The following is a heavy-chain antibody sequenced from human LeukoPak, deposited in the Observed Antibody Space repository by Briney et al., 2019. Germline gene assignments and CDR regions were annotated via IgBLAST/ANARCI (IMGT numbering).Heavy chain of an antibody. Sequence: GGSLRLSCAASGFTFSTYGMSWVRQAPGKGLEWVASIKQDGSEKNYVDSVKGRFTISRDNARNSLSLQMNSLRAEDTAVYYCARVTDAFDIWGQGTMVTVSS. CDR1: GFTFSTYG. CDR2: IKQDGSEK. CDR3: ARVTDAFDI. J-gene: IGHJ3*02. V-gene: IGHV3-7*01.